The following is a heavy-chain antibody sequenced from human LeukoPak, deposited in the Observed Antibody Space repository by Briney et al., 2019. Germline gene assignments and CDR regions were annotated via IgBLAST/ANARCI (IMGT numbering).Heavy chain of an antibody. V-gene: IGHV1-18*01. CDR1: GYTFTSYG. J-gene: IGHJ4*02. CDR2: ISAYNGNT. D-gene: IGHD5-12*01. Sequence: GASVKVSCKASGYTFTSYGISWVRQAPGRGLEWMGWISAYNGNTNYAQKLQGRVTMTTDTSTSTAYMELRSLRSDDTAVYYCARVSSGYDVGYFDYWGQGTLVTVSS. CDR3: ARVSSGYDVGYFDY.